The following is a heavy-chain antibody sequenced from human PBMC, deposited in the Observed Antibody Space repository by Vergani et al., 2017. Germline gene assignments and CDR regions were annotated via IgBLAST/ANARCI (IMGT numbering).Heavy chain of an antibody. CDR3: AGEPVLYDSSGYYYGDFDY. D-gene: IGHD3-22*01. CDR1: GFTFSSYS. CDR2: ISSSSSYI. Sequence: EVQLVESGGGLVKPGGSLRLSCAASGFTFSSYSMNWVRQAPGKGLEWVSSISSSSSYIYYADSVKGRFTISRDNAKNSLYLQMNSLRAEDTAVYYCAGEPVLYDSSGYYYGDFDYWGQGTLVTVSS. V-gene: IGHV3-21*01. J-gene: IGHJ4*02.